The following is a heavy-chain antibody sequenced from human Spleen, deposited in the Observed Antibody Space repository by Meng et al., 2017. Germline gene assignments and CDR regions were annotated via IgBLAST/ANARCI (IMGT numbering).Heavy chain of an antibody. J-gene: IGHJ6*02. CDR1: GGSFSGYY. Sequence: SETLSLTCAVYGGSFSGYYWSWIRQPPGKGLEWIGEINHSGSTNYNPSLKSRVTISVDTSKNQFSLKLSSVTAADTAMYYCARGDTAMITFYDYYYGMDVWGQGTTVTVSS. CDR3: ARGDTAMITFYDYYYGMDV. CDR2: INHSGST. D-gene: IGHD5-18*01. V-gene: IGHV4-34*01.